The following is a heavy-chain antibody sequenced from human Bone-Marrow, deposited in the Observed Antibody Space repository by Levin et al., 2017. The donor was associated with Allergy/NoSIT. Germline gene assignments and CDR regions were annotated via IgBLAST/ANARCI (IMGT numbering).Heavy chain of an antibody. CDR2: ISDSGETI. CDR3: ARGIKSSMSVADHSYYYGMDV. CDR1: GFSFSDYH. Sequence: GGSLRLSCEGSGFSFSDYHFNWVRQPPGGALEWVSSISDSGETIYYADSVKGRFTISRDNAKHSLFLQMNSLRAEDTALYYCARGIKSSMSVADHSYYYGMDVWGQGTTVTVSS. D-gene: IGHD6-19*01. J-gene: IGHJ6*02. V-gene: IGHV3-11*01.